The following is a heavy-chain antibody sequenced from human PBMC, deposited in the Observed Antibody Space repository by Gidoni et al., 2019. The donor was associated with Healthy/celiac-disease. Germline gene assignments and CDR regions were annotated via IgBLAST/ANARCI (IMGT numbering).Heavy chain of an antibody. V-gene: IGHV4-59*08. J-gene: IGHJ6*02. CDR3: ARNGAYCSSTSCYAGEGGMDV. Sequence: QVQLQESGPGLVKPSETLSLTCTVSARSLRTSYWSWIRQPPGKGLEWIGYIYYSGSTNYNPSLKSRVTISVDTSKNQFSLKLSSVTAADTAVYYCARNGAYCSSTSCYAGEGGMDVWGQGTTVTVSS. CDR1: ARSLRTSY. CDR2: IYYSGST. D-gene: IGHD2-2*01.